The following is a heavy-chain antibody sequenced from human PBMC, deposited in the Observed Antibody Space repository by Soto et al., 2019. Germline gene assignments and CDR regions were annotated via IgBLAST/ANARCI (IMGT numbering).Heavy chain of an antibody. D-gene: IGHD3-3*01. CDR2: ISSSSSTI. CDR3: ARNIITIFGVVLVGCMDV. CDR1: GFTFSSYS. J-gene: IGHJ6*03. V-gene: IGHV3-48*01. Sequence: GGSLRLSCAASGFTFSSYSMNWVRQAPGKGLEWVSYISSSSSTIYYADSVKGRFTISRDNAKNSLYLQMNSLRAEDTAVYYCARNIITIFGVVLVGCMDVWGKGTTVTVSS.